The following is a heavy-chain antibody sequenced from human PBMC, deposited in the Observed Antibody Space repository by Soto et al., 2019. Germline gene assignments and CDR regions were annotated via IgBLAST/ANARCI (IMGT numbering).Heavy chain of an antibody. CDR1: RFIFSNYA. Sequence: LRISCAASRFIFSNYAIIWVLQTPWNGLEWVSGIGSSGDTTKLADSVKGRFTISRDNSKNTLYLQMNSLRAEDTALYYCGKDPNGDYIGAFDIWGQGTMVTVSS. CDR3: GKDPNGDYIGAFDI. V-gene: IGHV3-23*01. CDR2: IGSSGDTT. D-gene: IGHD4-17*01. J-gene: IGHJ3*02.